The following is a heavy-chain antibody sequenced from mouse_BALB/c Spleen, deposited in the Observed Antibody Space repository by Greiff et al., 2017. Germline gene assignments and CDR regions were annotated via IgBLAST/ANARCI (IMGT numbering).Heavy chain of an antibody. Sequence: EVKLMESGGGLVQPGGSLKLSCAASGFDFSRYWMSWVRQAPGKGLEWIGEINPDSSTINYTPSLKDKFIISRDNAKNTLYLQMSKVRSEDTALYYCARHTYYRYDEQFDYWGQGTTLTVSS. J-gene: IGHJ2*01. D-gene: IGHD2-14*01. CDR2: INPDSSTI. CDR1: GFDFSRYW. CDR3: ARHTYYRYDEQFDY. V-gene: IGHV4-1*02.